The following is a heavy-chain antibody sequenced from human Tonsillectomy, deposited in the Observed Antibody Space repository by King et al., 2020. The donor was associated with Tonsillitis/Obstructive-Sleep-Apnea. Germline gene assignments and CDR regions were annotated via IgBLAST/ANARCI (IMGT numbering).Heavy chain of an antibody. V-gene: IGHV3-9*01. Sequence: VQLVESGGGLVRPGRSLRLSCVASGFSFDDYAMHWVRQAPGKGLEWVSGISWNSGTIGYADSVKGRFTISRDNAKNSLYLQMNSLRAEDTAFYYCAKDKVRFLEWWGTPFVDYWGHGTLATVSS. CDR3: AKDKVRFLEWWGTPFVDY. CDR2: ISWNSGTI. CDR1: GFSFDDYA. J-gene: IGHJ4*01. D-gene: IGHD3-3*01.